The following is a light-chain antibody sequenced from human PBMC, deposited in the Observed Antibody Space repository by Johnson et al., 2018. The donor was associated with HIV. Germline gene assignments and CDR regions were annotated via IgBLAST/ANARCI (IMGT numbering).Light chain of an antibody. J-gene: IGLJ1*01. CDR3: GTWDSSLSAYV. CDR1: SSNIGNNY. V-gene: IGLV1-51*02. Sequence: QSVLTQPPSVSAAPGQKVNISCSGSSSNIGNNYVSWYQQLPGTAPKLLIYENNKRPSGIPDRFSGSKSGTSATLGITGLQTGDEADYYCGTWDSSLSAYVFGTGTQVTV. CDR2: ENN.